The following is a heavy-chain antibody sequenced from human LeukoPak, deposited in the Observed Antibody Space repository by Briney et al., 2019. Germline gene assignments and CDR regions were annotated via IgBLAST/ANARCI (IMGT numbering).Heavy chain of an antibody. D-gene: IGHD3-22*01. V-gene: IGHV1-2*02. CDR3: ARDWDYFDSRGYCDY. CDR1: GYSFTGYY. CDR2: INTNSGGT. Sequence: ASVKVSCKASGYSFTGYYMHWVRQAPGQGLEWMGWINTNSGGTNYAQKFQGRVTMTRDTSISTAYMELSRLRPDDTAVYYCARDWDYFDSRGYCDYWGQGTLVTVSS. J-gene: IGHJ4*02.